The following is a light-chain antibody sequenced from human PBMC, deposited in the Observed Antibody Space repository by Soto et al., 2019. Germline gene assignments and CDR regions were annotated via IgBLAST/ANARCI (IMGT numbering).Light chain of an antibody. Sequence: QSVLTQPPSVSGAPGQRVTISCTGSSSNFGAGYEVHWYKQLPGTAPTLVIFNNLNRPSGVTERFSASNSGTYDSLVISGLQAEDEADYYCQSFDSSLRAYVLGSGKKVTVL. CDR1: SSNFGAGYE. J-gene: IGLJ1*01. V-gene: IGLV1-40*01. CDR3: QSFDSSLRAYV. CDR2: NNL.